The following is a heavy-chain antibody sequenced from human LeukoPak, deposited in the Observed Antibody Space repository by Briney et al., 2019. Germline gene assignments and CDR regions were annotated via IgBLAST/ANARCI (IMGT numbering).Heavy chain of an antibody. Sequence: SETLSLTCTVSGGSISSGDYYWSWIRQPPGKGLEWIGYIYYSGSTYYNPSLKSRVTISVDTFKNQFSLKLSSVAAADTALYYCARSGAAAGTWWFDPWGQGTLVTVSS. CDR2: IYYSGST. V-gene: IGHV4-30-4*01. CDR3: ARSGAAAGTWWFDP. D-gene: IGHD6-13*01. CDR1: GGSISSGDYY. J-gene: IGHJ5*02.